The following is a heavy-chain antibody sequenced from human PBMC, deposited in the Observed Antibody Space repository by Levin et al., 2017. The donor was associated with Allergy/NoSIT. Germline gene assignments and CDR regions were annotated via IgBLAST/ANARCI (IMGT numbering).Heavy chain of an antibody. Sequence: PGESLKISCKASGYTFTDYFIHWIRQAPGQGLEWMGWLNPHSGGTNYAQKFRDRVTMTRDTSTSTAYMDLSRLRSDDTAVYYCAKGLDLNNVIIPAALIWGQGTLVTVSS. CDR3: AKGLDLNNVIIPAALI. CDR1: GYTFTDYF. J-gene: IGHJ4*02. CDR2: LNPHSGGT. D-gene: IGHD2-2*01. V-gene: IGHV1-2*02.